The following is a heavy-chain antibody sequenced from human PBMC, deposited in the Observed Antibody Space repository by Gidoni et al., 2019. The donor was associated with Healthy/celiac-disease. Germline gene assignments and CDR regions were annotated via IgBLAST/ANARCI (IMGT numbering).Heavy chain of an antibody. CDR1: GFTFGDYA. CDR2: IRSKAYGGTT. V-gene: IGHV3-49*05. CDR3: TRGAGRDYYDSSGYYPDDAFDI. D-gene: IGHD3-22*01. Sequence: EVQLVESGGGLVKPGRSLRLSCTASGFTFGDYAMSWFRQDPGKGLEWVGFIRSKAYGGTTEYAASVKGRFTISRDDSKSIAYLQMNSLKTEDTAVYYCTRGAGRDYYDSSGYYPDDAFDIWGQGTMVTVSS. J-gene: IGHJ3*02.